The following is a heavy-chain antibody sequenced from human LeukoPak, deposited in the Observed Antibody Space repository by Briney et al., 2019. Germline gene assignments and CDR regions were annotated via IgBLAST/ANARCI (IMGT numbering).Heavy chain of an antibody. Sequence: PSETLSLTCTVSSDSISNYYWSWIRQHPGKGLEWIGYIYYSGSTYYNPSLKSRVTISVDTSKNQFSLKLSSVTAADTAVYYCARGYSSGWYTDTGYYFDYWGQGTLVTVSS. V-gene: IGHV4-31*03. J-gene: IGHJ4*02. CDR2: IYYSGST. CDR3: ARGYSSGWYTDTGYYFDY. CDR1: SDSISNYY. D-gene: IGHD6-19*01.